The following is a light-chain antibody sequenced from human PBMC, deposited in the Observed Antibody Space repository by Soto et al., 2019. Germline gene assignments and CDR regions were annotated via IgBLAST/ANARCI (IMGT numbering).Light chain of an antibody. V-gene: IGLV2-14*01. CDR1: SSDVGGYNY. CDR3: SSYKSSSTRV. J-gene: IGLJ1*01. CDR2: EVS. Sequence: LTQPASVFESPGQSITISCTGTSSDVGGYNYVSWYQQHPGKAPKLLIYEVSNRPSGVSNRFSGSKSGNTASLIISGLQAEDEADYYCSSYKSSSTRVFGTGTKVTVL.